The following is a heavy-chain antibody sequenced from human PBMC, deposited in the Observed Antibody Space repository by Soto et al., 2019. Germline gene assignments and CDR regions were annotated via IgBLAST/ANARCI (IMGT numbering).Heavy chain of an antibody. J-gene: IGHJ6*02. Sequence: LRLSCAASGFSLSTYSMNWVRQAPGKGLEWVSSISSRSDTYYADSVKGRFTISRDNAKNSVSLQMDSLRAEDAAVYYCAREETAWPLAYGLDVWGQGTTVTVSS. CDR2: ISSRSDT. CDR1: GFSLSTYS. CDR3: AREETAWPLAYGLDV. V-gene: IGHV3-21*01. D-gene: IGHD2-21*02.